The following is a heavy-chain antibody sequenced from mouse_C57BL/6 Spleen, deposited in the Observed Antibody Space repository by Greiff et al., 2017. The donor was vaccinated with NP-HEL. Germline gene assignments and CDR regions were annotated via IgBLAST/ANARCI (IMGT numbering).Heavy chain of an antibody. J-gene: IGHJ1*03. CDR2: IYPSDSET. CDR1: GYTFTSYW. D-gene: IGHD1-1*01. V-gene: IGHV1-61*01. CDR3: ARFYYGSSYVYFDV. Sequence: VQLQQPGAELVRPGSSVKLSCKASGYTFTSYWMDWVKQRPGQGLEWIGNIYPSDSETHYNQKFKDKATLTVDKSSSTAYMQLSSLTSEDSAVYYCARFYYGSSYVYFDVWGTGTTVTVSS.